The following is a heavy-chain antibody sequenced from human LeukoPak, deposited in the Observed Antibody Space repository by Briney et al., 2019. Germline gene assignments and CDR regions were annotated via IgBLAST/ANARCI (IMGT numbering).Heavy chain of an antibody. D-gene: IGHD3-9*01. CDR2: INPNSGGT. CDR3: ARYLPSYDILTGYDAFDL. CDR1: GYTFTGHY. J-gene: IGHJ3*01. V-gene: IGHV1-2*02. Sequence: ASVKVSCKASGYTFTGHYMHWVRQAPGQGLEWMGWINPNSGGTNYAQKFQGRVTMTRDTSISTACMELSRLRSDDTAMYYCARYLPSYDILTGYDAFDLWGQGTMVTVSS.